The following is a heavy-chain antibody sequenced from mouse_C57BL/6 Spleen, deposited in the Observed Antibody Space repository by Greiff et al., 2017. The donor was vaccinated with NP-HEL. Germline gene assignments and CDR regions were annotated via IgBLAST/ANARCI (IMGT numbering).Heavy chain of an antibody. CDR1: GYAFTNYL. Sequence: VMLQQSGAELVRPGTSVKVSCKASGYAFTNYLIEWVKQRPGQGLEWIGVINPGSGGTNYNEKFKGKATLTADKSSSTAYMQLSSLTSEDSAVYFCARGTTVVGMDYWGQGTSVTVSS. CDR2: INPGSGGT. CDR3: ARGTTVVGMDY. D-gene: IGHD1-1*01. J-gene: IGHJ4*01. V-gene: IGHV1-54*01.